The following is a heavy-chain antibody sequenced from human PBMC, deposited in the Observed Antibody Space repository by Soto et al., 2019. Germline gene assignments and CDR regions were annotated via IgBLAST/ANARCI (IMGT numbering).Heavy chain of an antibody. CDR3: ARVIAAAGNYYYYGMDV. Sequence: QTLSLTCAISGDSVSSNSAAWNWIRQSPSRGLEWLGRTYYRSKWYNDYAVSVKSRITINPDTSKNQFSLQLNSVTPEDTAVYYCARVIAAAGNYYYYGMDVWGQGTTVTVSS. CDR1: GDSVSSNSAA. V-gene: IGHV6-1*01. CDR2: TYYRSKWYN. J-gene: IGHJ6*02. D-gene: IGHD6-13*01.